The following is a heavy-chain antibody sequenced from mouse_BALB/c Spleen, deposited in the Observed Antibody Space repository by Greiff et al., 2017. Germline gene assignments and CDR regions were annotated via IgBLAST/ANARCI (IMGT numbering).Heavy chain of an antibody. CDR2: IWAGGST. D-gene: IGHD3-2*01. CDR3: ATDSSGYVRAMDY. Sequence: VQGVESGPGLVAPSQSLSITCTVSGFSLTSYGVHWVRQPPGKGLEWLGVIWAGGSTNYNSALMSRLSISKDNSKSQVFLKMNSLQTDDTAMYYCATDSSGYVRAMDYWGQGTSVTVSS. CDR1: GFSLTSYG. J-gene: IGHJ4*01. V-gene: IGHV2-9*02.